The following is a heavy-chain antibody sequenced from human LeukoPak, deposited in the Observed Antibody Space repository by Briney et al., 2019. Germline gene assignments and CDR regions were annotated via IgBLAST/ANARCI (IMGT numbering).Heavy chain of an antibody. V-gene: IGHV3-30-3*01. J-gene: IGHJ4*02. CDR3: ARGGRSWDGSGFVDY. D-gene: IGHD3-22*01. Sequence: PGGSLRLSCAASGFTFSSYAMHWVRQAPGKGLEWVAVISYDGSNKYYTDSVKGQFSISRDNSKNTLYLQMNSLRAEDTAVYYCARGGRSWDGSGFVDYWGQGTLVTVSS. CDR1: GFTFSSYA. CDR2: ISYDGSNK.